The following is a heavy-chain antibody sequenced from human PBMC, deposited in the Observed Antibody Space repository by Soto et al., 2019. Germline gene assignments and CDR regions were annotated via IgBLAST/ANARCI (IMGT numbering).Heavy chain of an antibody. CDR2: ISGSGGST. V-gene: IGHV3-23*01. J-gene: IGHJ5*01. Sequence: EVQLLESGGGLVQPGGSLRLSCAASGFTFSSYAMSWVRQAPGKGLEWVSAISGSGGSTYYADSVKGRFTISRDNSKNTLYLEMNSLGAEDTAVYYCAKDSRLYDSTNWFDSWGQGTLVTVSS. CDR3: AKDSRLYDSTNWFDS. D-gene: IGHD3-22*01. CDR1: GFTFSSYA.